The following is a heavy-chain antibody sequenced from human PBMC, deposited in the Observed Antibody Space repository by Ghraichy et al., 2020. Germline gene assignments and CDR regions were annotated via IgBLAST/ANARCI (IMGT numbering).Heavy chain of an antibody. CDR1: GFSFSAYP. CDR3: ARILSDSSGYYYDS. J-gene: IGHJ5*01. CDR2: ISPNGGST. D-gene: IGHD3-22*01. V-gene: IGHV3-64*02. Sequence: GGSLRLSCAASGFSFSAYPMHWVRQAPGKGLEYVSAISPNGGSTYYADSVKGRFTISRDNSKNTLYLQMGSLRAEDTAVYYCARILSDSSGYYYDSWGQGTLVTVSS.